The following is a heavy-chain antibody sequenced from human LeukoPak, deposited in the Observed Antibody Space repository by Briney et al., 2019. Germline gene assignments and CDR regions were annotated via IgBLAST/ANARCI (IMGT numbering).Heavy chain of an antibody. Sequence: PSETLSLTCTVSGGSISTYYWSWIRQPPGKGLEWIGYIYYSGSTNYNPSLKSRVTISVDTSKNQFSLKLSSVTAADTAVYYCAYDSSGYYYDYWGQGTLVTVSS. V-gene: IGHV4-59*08. CDR2: IYYSGST. D-gene: IGHD3-22*01. J-gene: IGHJ4*02. CDR3: AYDSSGYYYDY. CDR1: GGSISTYY.